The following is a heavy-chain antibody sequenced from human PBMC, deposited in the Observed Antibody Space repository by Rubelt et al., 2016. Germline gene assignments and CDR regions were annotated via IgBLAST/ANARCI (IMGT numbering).Heavy chain of an antibody. V-gene: IGHV4-38-2*02. CDR2: IYHSGST. CDR3: ARQGGELDV. CDR1: GYSISSGYY. J-gene: IGHJ6*04. Sequence: QVQLQESGPGLVKPSETLSLTCTVSGYSISSGYYWGWIRQPPGKGLEWIGSIYHSGSTYYNPSLKSRVTISVDTSKNQFSLKLSSVTAADTAVYYCARQGGELDVWGKGTTVTVSS. D-gene: IGHD3-16*01.